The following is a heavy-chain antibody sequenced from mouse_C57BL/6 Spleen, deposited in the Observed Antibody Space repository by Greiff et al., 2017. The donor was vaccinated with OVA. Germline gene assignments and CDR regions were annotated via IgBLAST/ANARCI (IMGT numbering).Heavy chain of an antibody. CDR1: GYTFTSYW. Sequence: QVQLQQPGAELVKPGASVKMSCKASGYTFTSYWITWVKQRPGQGLEWIGDIYPGSGSTNYNEKFKSKATLTVDTSSSTAYMQLSSLTSEDSAVYYCAREGENYYGSSWFAYWGQGTLVTVSA. CDR2: IYPGSGST. CDR3: AREGENYYGSSWFAY. V-gene: IGHV1-55*01. J-gene: IGHJ3*01. D-gene: IGHD1-1*01.